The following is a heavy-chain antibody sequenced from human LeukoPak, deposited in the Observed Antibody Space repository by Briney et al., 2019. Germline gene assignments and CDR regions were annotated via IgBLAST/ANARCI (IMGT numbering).Heavy chain of an antibody. CDR3: ARLKDIVVVPAATEPDY. CDR2: IDPSDSYT. Sequence: GESLKISCKGSGYSFTSYWISRVRQMPGKGLEWMGRIDPSDSYTNYSPSFQGHVTISADKSISTAYLQWSSLKASDTAMYYCARLKDIVVVPAATEPDYWGQGTLVTVSS. V-gene: IGHV5-10-1*01. J-gene: IGHJ4*02. CDR1: GYSFTSYW. D-gene: IGHD2-2*01.